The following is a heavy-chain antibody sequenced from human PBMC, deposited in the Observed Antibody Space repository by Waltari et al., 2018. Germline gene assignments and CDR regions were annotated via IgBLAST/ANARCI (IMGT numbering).Heavy chain of an antibody. J-gene: IGHJ5*02. Sequence: EVQLVESGGGLVKPGGSLRLSCAASGFNFFDTWMTWVRQAPGGGLERVCRSKRSADGGAAEYAPLVNGRFIISRDDSTSTLYLQMNSLKSEDTAVYYCITDPANAYVRWFDPWGQGTLVTVSS. CDR1: GFNFFDTW. V-gene: IGHV3-15*01. D-gene: IGHD2-2*01. CDR3: ITDPANAYVRWFDP. CDR2: SKRSADGGAA.